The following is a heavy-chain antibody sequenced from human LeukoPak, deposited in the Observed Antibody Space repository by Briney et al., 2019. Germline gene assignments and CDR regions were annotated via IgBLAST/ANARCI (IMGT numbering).Heavy chain of an antibody. J-gene: IGHJ4*02. CDR1: GYTFTSYD. CDR3: VRGIMYGDYGTFDS. CDR2: MNPNNGAT. D-gene: IGHD4-17*01. V-gene: IGHV1-2*02. Sequence: ASVKVSCKASGYTFTSYDINWVRQASGQGFEWMGWMNPNNGATHYAQKFQGRVSMTRDTSISTAYLDLGSLGSDDSAVYFCVRGIMYGDYGTFDSWGQGTLVTVSS.